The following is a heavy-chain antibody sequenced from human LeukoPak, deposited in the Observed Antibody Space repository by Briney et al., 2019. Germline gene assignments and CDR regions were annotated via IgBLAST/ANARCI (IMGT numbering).Heavy chain of an antibody. CDR1: GFNLRSYE. D-gene: IGHD3-10*01. V-gene: IGHV3-48*03. CDR3: AKLLLWFGELLDY. Sequence: GGSLRLSCAASGFNLRSYEMNWVRQAPGKGLEWVSFISSSGTTPYYADSVKGRFTISRDNAKNSLYLQMNSLRAEDTAVYYCAKLLLWFGELLDYWGQGTLVTVSS. CDR2: ISSSGTTP. J-gene: IGHJ4*02.